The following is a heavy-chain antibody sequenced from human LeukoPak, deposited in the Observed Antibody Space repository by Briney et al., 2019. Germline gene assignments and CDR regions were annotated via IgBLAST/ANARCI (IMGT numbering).Heavy chain of an antibody. Sequence: SETLSLTCAVYGGSFSGYYWSWIRQPPGKGLEWIGEINHSGSTNYNPSLKSRVTISVDTSKNQFSLKLSSVTAADTAVYYCARGLRIQIWPNFDYWGQGTLVTVSS. V-gene: IGHV4-34*01. D-gene: IGHD5-18*01. CDR3: ARGLRIQIWPNFDY. J-gene: IGHJ4*02. CDR1: GGSFSGYY. CDR2: INHSGST.